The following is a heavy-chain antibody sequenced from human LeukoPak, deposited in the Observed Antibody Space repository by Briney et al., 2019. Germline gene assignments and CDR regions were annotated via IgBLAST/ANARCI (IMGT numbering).Heavy chain of an antibody. V-gene: IGHV3-33*06. CDR2: IWYDGSNK. D-gene: IGHD5-24*01. CDR1: GFTFSSYG. CDR3: AKEGGDGYNSEGYFDY. Sequence: GGSLRLSCAASGFTFSSYGMHWVRQAPGKGLEWVAVIWYDGSNKYHADSVKGRFTISRDNSKNMLYLQMNSLRAEDTAVYYCAKEGGDGYNSEGYFDYWGQGTLVTVSS. J-gene: IGHJ4*02.